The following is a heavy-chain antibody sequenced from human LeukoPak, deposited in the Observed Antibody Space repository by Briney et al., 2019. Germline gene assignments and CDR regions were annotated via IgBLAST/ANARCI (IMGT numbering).Heavy chain of an antibody. CDR3: ARSQTLDY. D-gene: IGHD4-23*01. J-gene: IGHJ4*02. CDR1: GYTFTGFY. V-gene: IGHV1-2*02. CDR2: ISPNSGVT. Sequence: GASVKDSCQSTGYTFTGFYMHWVRPAPGQGCEWMRRISPNSGVTNYEQKLRVRVTMTTDTSISTAYMELSGLRSHDTAVYYCARSQTLDYWGKGTLVSVST.